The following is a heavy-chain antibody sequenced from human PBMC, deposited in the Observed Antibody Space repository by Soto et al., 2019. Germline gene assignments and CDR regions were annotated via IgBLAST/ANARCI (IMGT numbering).Heavy chain of an antibody. CDR3: AKDGGGGQHIAAAGTYVWYYFDY. Sequence: QVQLVESGGGVVQPGRSLRLSCAASGFTFSSYGMHWVRQAPGKGLEWVAVISYDGSNKYYADSVKGRFTISRDNSKNTLYLQMNSLRAEDTAVYYCAKDGGGGQHIAAAGTYVWYYFDYWGHGTLVTVSS. J-gene: IGHJ4*01. CDR2: ISYDGSNK. V-gene: IGHV3-30*18. D-gene: IGHD6-13*01. CDR1: GFTFSSYG.